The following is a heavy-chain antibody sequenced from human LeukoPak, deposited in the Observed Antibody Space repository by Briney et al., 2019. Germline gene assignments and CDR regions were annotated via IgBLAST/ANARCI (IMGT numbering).Heavy chain of an antibody. J-gene: IGHJ6*03. CDR1: GGSFSGYY. CDR3: ARAKWELLRYYYYYMDV. D-gene: IGHD1-26*01. Sequence: SETLSLTCAVYGGSFSGYYWSWIRQPPGKGLEWIGEINHSGSTNYNPSLKSRVTISVDTSKNQFSLKLSSVTAADTAVYYCARAKWELLRYYYYYMDVWGKGTTVTVSS. V-gene: IGHV4-34*01. CDR2: INHSGST.